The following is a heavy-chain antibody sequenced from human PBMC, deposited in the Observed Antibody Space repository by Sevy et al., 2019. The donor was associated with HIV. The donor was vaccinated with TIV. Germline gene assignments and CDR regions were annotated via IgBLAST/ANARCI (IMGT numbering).Heavy chain of an antibody. D-gene: IGHD3-22*01. J-gene: IGHJ4*02. CDR3: ARVVLYYDANYCDY. CDR1: GFSFSQYS. Sequence: GGSLRLSCAASGFSFSQYSMNWVRQAPGKGLEWLSYISGTSGTIYYGPSVKGRFTISRENAKNSVYLQMNSLRDEDTAVYYCARVVLYYDANYCDYWGQGALVTISS. V-gene: IGHV3-48*02. CDR2: ISGTSGTI.